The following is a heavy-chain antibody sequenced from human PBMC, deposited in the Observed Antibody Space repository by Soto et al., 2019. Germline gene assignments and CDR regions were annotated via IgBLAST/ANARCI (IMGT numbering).Heavy chain of an antibody. Sequence: GGSLRLSCAASGFTFSSYWMSWVRQAPGKGLEWVANIKRDGSEKYYVDSVKGRFTISRDNAKNSLYLQMNSLRAEDTAVYYCAREYRGFWSGYYTFAFDIWGQGTMVTVSS. CDR2: IKRDGSEK. CDR1: GFTFSSYW. CDR3: AREYRGFWSGYYTFAFDI. V-gene: IGHV3-7*05. J-gene: IGHJ3*02. D-gene: IGHD3-3*01.